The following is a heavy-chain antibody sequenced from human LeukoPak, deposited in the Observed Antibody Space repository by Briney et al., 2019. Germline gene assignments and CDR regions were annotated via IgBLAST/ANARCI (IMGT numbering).Heavy chain of an antibody. V-gene: IGHV4-39*01. CDR1: GGSISSSSYY. CDR2: IYYSGST. Sequence: SETLSLTCTVSGGSISSSSYYWGWIRQPPGKGREWIGSIYYSGSTYYNPSLKSRVTISVDTSKNQFSLKLSSVTAADTAVYYCAGLGIAARTWGQGTLVTVSS. J-gene: IGHJ5*02. CDR3: AGLGIAART. D-gene: IGHD6-6*01.